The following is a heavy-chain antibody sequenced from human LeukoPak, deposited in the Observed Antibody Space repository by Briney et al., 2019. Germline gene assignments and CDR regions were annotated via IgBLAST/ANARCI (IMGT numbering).Heavy chain of an antibody. CDR2: ISSSSSTI. J-gene: IGHJ4*02. Sequence: LSGGSLRLSCAASGFTFSSYSMNWVRQAPGKGLEWVSYISSSSSTIYYADSVKGRFTISRDNAKNSLYLQMNSLRAEDTAVYYCARVEVEYWTLPFDYWGQGTLVTVSS. CDR3: ARVEVEYWTLPFDY. D-gene: IGHD3/OR15-3a*01. CDR1: GFTFSSYS. V-gene: IGHV3-48*01.